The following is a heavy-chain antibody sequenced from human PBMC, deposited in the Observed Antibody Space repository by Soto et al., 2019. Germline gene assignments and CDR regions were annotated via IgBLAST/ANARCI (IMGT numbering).Heavy chain of an antibody. CDR3: ARDSRTHTYYYDSSGPFDY. D-gene: IGHD3-22*01. CDR2: ISSSSSYT. V-gene: IGHV3-11*06. Sequence: GGSLRLSCXASGFTFSDYYMSWIRQAPGKGLEWVSYISSSSSYTNYADSVKGRFTISRDNAKNSLYLQMNSLRAEDTAVYYCARDSRTHTYYYDSSGPFDYWGQGTLVTVSS. CDR1: GFTFSDYY. J-gene: IGHJ4*02.